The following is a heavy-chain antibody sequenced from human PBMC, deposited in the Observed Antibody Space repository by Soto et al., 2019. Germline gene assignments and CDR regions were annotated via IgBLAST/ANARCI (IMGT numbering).Heavy chain of an antibody. CDR2: IYPGDSDT. Sequence: GESLKISCKGSGYSFTSYWIGWVRQMPGKGLEWMGIIYPGDSDTRYSPSFQGQVTISADKSISTAYLQWSSLKASDTAMYYCARTEYYYGSGSYYNNWFDPWGQGTLVTV. CDR3: ARTEYYYGSGSYYNNWFDP. V-gene: IGHV5-51*01. J-gene: IGHJ5*02. CDR1: GYSFTSYW. D-gene: IGHD3-10*01.